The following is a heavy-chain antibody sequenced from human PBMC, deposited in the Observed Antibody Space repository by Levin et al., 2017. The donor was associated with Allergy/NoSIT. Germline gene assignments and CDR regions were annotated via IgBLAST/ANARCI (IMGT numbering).Heavy chain of an antibody. J-gene: IGHJ4*02. CDR1: GYTFVAYY. CDR2: IHGNRDDS. CDR3: AREGGPPSPYLTPHFDS. D-gene: IGHD2/OR15-2a*01. V-gene: IGHV1-2*02. Sequence: ASVKVSCKASGYTFVAYYIHWVRQAPGQGPEWMGCIHGNRDDSTYAEKFQGRVTITRDPSISTVYLDLTRMTSDDTAVYYCAREGGPPSPYLTPHFDSWGQGTLVTVSS.